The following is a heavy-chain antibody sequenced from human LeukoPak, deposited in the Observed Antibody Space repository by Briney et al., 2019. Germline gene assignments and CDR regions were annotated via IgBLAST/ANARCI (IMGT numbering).Heavy chain of an antibody. CDR2: INSDGSST. V-gene: IGHV3-74*01. CDR3: AIAGWYCSSTSCSYFEY. J-gene: IGHJ4*02. D-gene: IGHD2-2*01. CDR1: GFTFSSYW. Sequence: GGSLRLSCAASGFTFSSYWMHWVRQAPGKGLAWVSRINSDGSSTSYADSVKGRFTISRDNAKNTLYLQMNSLRAEDTAVYYCAIAGWYCSSTSCSYFEYWGEGTLVTVSS.